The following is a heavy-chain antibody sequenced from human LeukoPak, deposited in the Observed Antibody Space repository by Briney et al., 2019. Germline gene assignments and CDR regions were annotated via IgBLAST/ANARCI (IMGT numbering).Heavy chain of an antibody. CDR2: IDTNTGNP. CDR3: TRGRDTTGYFVY. CDR1: VYTFTNCT. D-gene: IGHD3-22*01. J-gene: IGHJ4*02. V-gene: IGHV7-4-1*02. Sequence: ASVKVSCKASVYTFTNCTINWVRLARGQGLEGMGWIDTNTGNPTYAQGFTGRFVFSLDTSVTTTYLQISSLKAEDTAVYYCTRGRDTTGYFVYWGQGTLVTVSS.